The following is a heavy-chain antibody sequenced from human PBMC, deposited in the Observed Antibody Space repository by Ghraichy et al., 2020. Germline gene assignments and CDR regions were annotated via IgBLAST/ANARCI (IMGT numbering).Heavy chain of an antibody. V-gene: IGHV1-69*06. CDR2: SLPIFGTS. CDR3: ARDTASRGLAGTGTFDI. J-gene: IGHJ3*02. D-gene: IGHD6-19*01. Sequence: SVKVSCKASGGTFSKYGINWVRQAPGQGPEWMGGSLPIFGTSKYAQTFQGRATITADKSTNTAYMELSSLRSEDTAVYYCARDTASRGLAGTGTFDIWGQGTMVTVSS. CDR1: GGTFSKYG.